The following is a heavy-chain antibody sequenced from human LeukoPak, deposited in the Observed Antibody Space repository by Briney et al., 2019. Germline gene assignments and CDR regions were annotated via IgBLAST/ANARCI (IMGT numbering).Heavy chain of an antibody. CDR2: ISSSGSTI. J-gene: IGHJ4*02. Sequence: GGSLRLSCAASGFTFSSYEVNWVRQAPGKGREWVSYISSSGSTIYYADSVKGRFTISRDNAKNSLYLQMYSLRAEDTAVYYCARQYYYDSSGYEFFDYWGQGTLVTVSS. CDR1: GFTFSSYE. CDR3: ARQYYYDSSGYEFFDY. D-gene: IGHD3-22*01. V-gene: IGHV3-48*03.